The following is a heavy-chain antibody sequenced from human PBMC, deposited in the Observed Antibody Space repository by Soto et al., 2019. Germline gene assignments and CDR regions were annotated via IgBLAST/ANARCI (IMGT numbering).Heavy chain of an antibody. D-gene: IGHD2-15*01. Sequence: GGSLRLSCAASGFTFSSYAMHWVRQAPGKGLEWVAVISYDGSNKYYADSVKGRFTISRDNSKNTLYLQMNSLRAEDTAVYYCAREDIVVVVAAPTSLPVESLDYWGQGTLVTVSS. V-gene: IGHV3-30-3*01. CDR2: ISYDGSNK. J-gene: IGHJ4*02. CDR3: AREDIVVVVAAPTSLPVESLDY. CDR1: GFTFSSYA.